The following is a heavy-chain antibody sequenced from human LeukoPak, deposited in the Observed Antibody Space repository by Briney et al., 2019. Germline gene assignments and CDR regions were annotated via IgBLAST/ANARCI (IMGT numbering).Heavy chain of an antibody. Sequence: SVKVSCKASGGTFSSYAISWVRQAPGQGLEWMGGIIPIFGTANYAQKFQGRVTITADESTSTAYMELSSLRSEDTAVYYCASRVVVPAAAFDYWGQGTLVTVSS. J-gene: IGHJ4*02. CDR3: ASRVVVPAAAFDY. V-gene: IGHV1-69*01. CDR1: GGTFSSYA. D-gene: IGHD2-2*01. CDR2: IIPIFGTA.